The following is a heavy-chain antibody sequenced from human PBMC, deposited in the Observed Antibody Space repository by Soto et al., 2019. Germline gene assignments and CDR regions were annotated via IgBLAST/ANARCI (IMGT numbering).Heavy chain of an antibody. D-gene: IGHD2-2*01. V-gene: IGHV4-34*01. Sequence: SETLSLTCAVYGGSFSGYYWSWIRQPPGKXLEWIGEINHSGSTNYSPSLKSRVTISVDTSKNQFSLKLSSVTAADTAVYYCARANPRYCSSTSCYPRPAQMDVWGQGTTVTVSS. J-gene: IGHJ6*02. CDR3: ARANPRYCSSTSCYPRPAQMDV. CDR1: GGSFSGYY. CDR2: INHSGST.